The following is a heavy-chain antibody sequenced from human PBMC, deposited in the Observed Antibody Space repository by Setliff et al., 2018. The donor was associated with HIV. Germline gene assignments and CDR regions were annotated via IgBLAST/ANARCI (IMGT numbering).Heavy chain of an antibody. CDR1: GGPFSSSSYY. V-gene: IGHV4-39*02. J-gene: IGHJ6*03. CDR3: ARDRSNWNYGKNYMDV. D-gene: IGHD1-7*01. Sequence: SETLSLTCTVSGGPFSSSSYYWGWIRQPPGKGLEWIGSLRPSGNTYYNPSLKSRVTISVDTSKNQFSLKLSSVTAADTAVYYCARDRSNWNYGKNYMDVWGKGTTVTVSS. CDR2: LRPSGNT.